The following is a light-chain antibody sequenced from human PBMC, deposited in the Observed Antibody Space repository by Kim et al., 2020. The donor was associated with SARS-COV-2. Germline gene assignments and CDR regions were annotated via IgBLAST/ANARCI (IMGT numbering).Light chain of an antibody. CDR2: QDS. J-gene: IGLJ2*01. CDR3: QAWDSSRVV. CDR1: KLGDKY. V-gene: IGLV3-1*01. Sequence: SYELTQPPSVSVSPGQTASIACSGDKLGDKYACWYQQKPGQYPVLVIYQDSKRPSGIPERFSGSNSGNTATLTISGTQAMDEADYYCQAWDSSRVV.